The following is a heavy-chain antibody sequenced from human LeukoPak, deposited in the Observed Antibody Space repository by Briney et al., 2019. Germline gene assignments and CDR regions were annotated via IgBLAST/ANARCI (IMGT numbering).Heavy chain of an antibody. Sequence: ASVTVSCKASGYTFTSYGISWVRQAPGQGLEWMGWISAYNGNTNYAQKLQGRVTMTTDTSTSTAYMELRSLRSDDTAVYYCARDPPFLGPQLLWFGAPDAFDIWGQGAMVTVSS. V-gene: IGHV1-18*01. CDR3: ARDPPFLGPQLLWFGAPDAFDI. J-gene: IGHJ3*02. D-gene: IGHD3-10*01. CDR2: ISAYNGNT. CDR1: GYTFTSYG.